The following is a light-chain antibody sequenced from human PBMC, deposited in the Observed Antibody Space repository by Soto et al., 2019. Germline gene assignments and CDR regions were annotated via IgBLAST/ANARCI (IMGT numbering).Light chain of an antibody. CDR3: QQYNNWPPWT. J-gene: IGKJ1*01. Sequence: EIVMTQSPATLSVSPGERATPSCRASQSVSSNLAWYQQKPGQAPRLLIYGASTRATGLPARFSGSGSGTEFTLTISSLQSEDFAFYYCQQYNNWPPWTFGQGTKVDIK. CDR2: GAS. V-gene: IGKV3-15*01. CDR1: QSVSSN.